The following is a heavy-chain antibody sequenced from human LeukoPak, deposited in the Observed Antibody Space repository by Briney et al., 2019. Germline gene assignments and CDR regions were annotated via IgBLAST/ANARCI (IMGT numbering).Heavy chain of an antibody. V-gene: IGHV4-59*11. CDR3: ARYVSRRFWSGYYTAYFDY. CDR2: IYYSGST. CDR1: GGSISSHY. D-gene: IGHD3-3*01. J-gene: IGHJ4*02. Sequence: SETLSLTCTVSGGSISSHYWSWIRQPPGKGLEWIGYIYYSGSTNYNPSLKSRVTISVDTSKNQFSLKLSFVTAADTAVYYCARYVSRRFWSGYYTAYFDYWGQGTLVTVSS.